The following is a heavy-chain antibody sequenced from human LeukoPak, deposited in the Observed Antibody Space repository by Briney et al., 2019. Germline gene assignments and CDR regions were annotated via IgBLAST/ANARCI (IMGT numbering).Heavy chain of an antibody. CDR3: ARGRGFDYGGQDSDY. Sequence: ASVTVSCKASGYTFTSYDINWVRQAPGQGLEWMGWMNPNSGNTGYAQKFQGRVTITRNTSISTAYMELSSLRSEDTAVYYCARGRGFDYGGQDSDYWGQGTLVTVSS. J-gene: IGHJ4*02. CDR2: MNPNSGNT. D-gene: IGHD4-23*01. V-gene: IGHV1-8*03. CDR1: GYTFTSYD.